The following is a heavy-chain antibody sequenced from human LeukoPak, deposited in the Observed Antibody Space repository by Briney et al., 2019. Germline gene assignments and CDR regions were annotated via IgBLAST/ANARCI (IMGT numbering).Heavy chain of an antibody. D-gene: IGHD3-3*01. CDR2: ISSVSTYI. CDR3: ARDXRRFLGDGMDV. Sequence: GGSLRLSCGAXGXSXDSHTFNXIXXAPXXXLXWVXSISSVSTYISYADSVKGRFTISRDNAKNSLYLRMTGLTVDDXAVYYXARDXRRFLGDGMDVWGQGTMVTVAS. CDR1: GXSXDSHT. J-gene: IGHJ6*02. V-gene: IGHV3-21*01.